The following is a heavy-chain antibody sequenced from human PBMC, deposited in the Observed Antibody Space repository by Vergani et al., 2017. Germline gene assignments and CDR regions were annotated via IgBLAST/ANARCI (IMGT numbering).Heavy chain of an antibody. V-gene: IGHV1-69*09. CDR2: SVPILDIT. J-gene: IGHJ3*02. D-gene: IGHD1-14*01. Sequence: VQLVQSGAEMKKPGSSVKVSCKSSGGNFGSFGFSWVRQAPGQGLEWMGRSVPILDITNYAQMFMGRVSITADKSTGTLYLDLGDLRSADTAMYYCARDRTETTDDAFDIWGQGTLVSVSS. CDR3: ARDRTETTDDAFDI. CDR1: GGNFGSFG.